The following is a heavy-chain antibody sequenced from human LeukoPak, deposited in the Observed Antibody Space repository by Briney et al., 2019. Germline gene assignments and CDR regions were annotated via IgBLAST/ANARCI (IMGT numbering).Heavy chain of an antibody. Sequence: GGSLRLSCAASGFTFSSYSMNWVRQAPGKGLEWVSSISSSSSYIYYADSVKGRFTISRDNAKNSLYLQMNSLRAEDTAVYYCARDHPSGYYPGDAFDIWGQGTMVTVSS. V-gene: IGHV3-21*01. CDR3: ARDHPSGYYPGDAFDI. J-gene: IGHJ3*02. CDR2: ISSSSSYI. CDR1: GFTFSSYS. D-gene: IGHD3-22*01.